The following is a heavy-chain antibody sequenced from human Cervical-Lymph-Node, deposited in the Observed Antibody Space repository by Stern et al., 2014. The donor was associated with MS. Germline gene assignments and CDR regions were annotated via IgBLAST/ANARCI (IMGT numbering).Heavy chain of an antibody. D-gene: IGHD3-22*01. Sequence: QDQLVQSGAEVRKPGASVKISCKASGYTFSNSYMHWVRQAPGHGLEWMGVINPSGGGATYAQKFQGRVTMTKNTSTSTVYMELISLRSEDTAVYFCAKDKGSYFDNMGLDPWGQGTLVTVSS. J-gene: IGHJ5*02. CDR3: AKDKGSYFDNMGLDP. CDR1: GYTFSNSY. CDR2: INPSGGGA. V-gene: IGHV1-46*01.